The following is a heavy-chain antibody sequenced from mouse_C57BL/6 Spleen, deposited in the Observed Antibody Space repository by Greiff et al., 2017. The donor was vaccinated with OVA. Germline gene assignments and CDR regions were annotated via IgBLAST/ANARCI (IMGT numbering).Heavy chain of an antibody. D-gene: IGHD1-1*01. CDR2: IRNKANNHAT. J-gene: IGHJ4*01. CDR3: SYYYGSRDYAMDY. Sequence: EVQLQESGGGLVQPGGSMKLSCAASGFTFSDAWMDWVRQSPEKGLEWVAEIRNKANNHATYYAESVKGRFTISRDDSKSSVYLQMNSLRAEDTGIYYCSYYYGSRDYAMDYWGQGTSVTVSS. CDR1: GFTFSDAW. V-gene: IGHV6-6*01.